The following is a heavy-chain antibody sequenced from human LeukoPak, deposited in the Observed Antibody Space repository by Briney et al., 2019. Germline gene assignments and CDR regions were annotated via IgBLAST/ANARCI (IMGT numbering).Heavy chain of an antibody. CDR1: GESFSGYY. Sequence: SETLSLTCSVFGESFSGYYWTWIRQPPRKGLEWIGEIKHSGSANYSPSLKSRVTISVDTSKNQFSLKLSSVTAADTAVYYCARGVGYFRYGRYYYMYVWGKGTTVTVSS. CDR3: ARGVGYFRYGRYYYMYV. J-gene: IGHJ6*03. V-gene: IGHV4-34*01. CDR2: IKHSGSA. D-gene: IGHD2/OR15-2a*01.